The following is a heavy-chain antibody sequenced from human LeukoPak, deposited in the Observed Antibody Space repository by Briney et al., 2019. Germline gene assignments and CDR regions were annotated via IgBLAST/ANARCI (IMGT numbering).Heavy chain of an antibody. V-gene: IGHV4-59*01. CDR2: IYYSGST. CDR1: GGSISSYY. Sequence: PSETLSLTCTVSGGSISSYYWSWIRQPPGKGLEWIGYIYYSGSTNYNPSLKSRVTISVDTSKNQFSLKLSSVTAADTAVYYCARGLLVGNSGYYFDSWGRGTLVTVSA. D-gene: IGHD5-12*01. CDR3: ARGLLVGNSGYYFDS. J-gene: IGHJ4*02.